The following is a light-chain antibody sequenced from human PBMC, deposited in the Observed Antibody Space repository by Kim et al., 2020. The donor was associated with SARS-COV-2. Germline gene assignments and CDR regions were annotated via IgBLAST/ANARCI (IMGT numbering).Light chain of an antibody. Sequence: SPGERATLSCRASQSVSSNLAWYQQKPGQAPRLLIYGASTRATGIPARFSGSGSGTEFTLTISSLQSEDFAVYYCQQYNNWPREYTFGQGTKLEIK. CDR1: QSVSSN. V-gene: IGKV3-15*01. J-gene: IGKJ2*01. CDR3: QQYNNWPREYT. CDR2: GAS.